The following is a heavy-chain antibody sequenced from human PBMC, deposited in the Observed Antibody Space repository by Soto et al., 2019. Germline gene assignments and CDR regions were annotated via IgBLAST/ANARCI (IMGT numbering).Heavy chain of an antibody. J-gene: IGHJ4*02. CDR3: ARGSGYYYGDDY. CDR1: GYTFTSYA. V-gene: IGHV1-3*05. CDR2: INAGNGNT. Sequence: QVQLVQSGAEEKKPGASGKVSCKASGYTFTSYAMHWVRQAPGQRLEWMGWINAGNGNTKYSQKFQGRVTITRDTSASTAYMELSSLRSEDTAVYYCARGSGYYYGDDYWGQGTLVTVSS. D-gene: IGHD3-22*01.